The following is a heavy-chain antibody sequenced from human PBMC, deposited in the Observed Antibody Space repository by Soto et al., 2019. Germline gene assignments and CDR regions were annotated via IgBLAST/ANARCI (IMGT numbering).Heavy chain of an antibody. CDR1: GFTFSSYG. CDR2: IWFDGSTK. CDR3: ATTGPY. Sequence: GGSLRLSCAASGFTFSSYGMHWVRQAPGKGLEWVAVIWFDGSTKFYADSVKGRFTISRDNSKNTVSLQMNSLRDEDSAAYYCATTGPYWGQGTLVTVS. J-gene: IGHJ4*02. V-gene: IGHV3-33*01.